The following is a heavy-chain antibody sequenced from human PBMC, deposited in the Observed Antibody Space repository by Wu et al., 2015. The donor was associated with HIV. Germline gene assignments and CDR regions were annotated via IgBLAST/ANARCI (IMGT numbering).Heavy chain of an antibody. J-gene: IGHJ6*02. Sequence: QVQLVQSGAEVKKPGSSVKVSCKASGGTFSSYAISWVRQAPGQGLEWMGRIIPIFGTANYAQKFQGRVTITADESTSTAYMELSSLRSEDTAVYYCARDPGSIAVAGTNYYYYYGMDVWGQGTTGHRL. CDR3: ARDPGSIAVAGTNYYYYYGMDV. CDR2: IIPIFGTA. CDR1: GGTFSSYA. D-gene: IGHD6-19*01. V-gene: IGHV1-69*13.